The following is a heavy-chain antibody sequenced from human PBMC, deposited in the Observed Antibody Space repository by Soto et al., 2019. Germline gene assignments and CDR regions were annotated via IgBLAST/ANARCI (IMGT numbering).Heavy chain of an antibody. CDR1: VGSISSYY. J-gene: IGHJ3*02. CDR3: ARTEGIIGGYGDYDFYDAFDI. CDR2: IYYSGST. Sequence: PSETLSLTCTVSVGSISSYYWSWIRQPPGKGLEGIGYIYYSGSTNYNPSLKSRVTISVDTSKNQFSLKLSSVTAADTAVYYCARTEGIIGGYGDYDFYDAFDIWGQGTMVTVSS. V-gene: IGHV4-59*08. D-gene: IGHD4-17*01.